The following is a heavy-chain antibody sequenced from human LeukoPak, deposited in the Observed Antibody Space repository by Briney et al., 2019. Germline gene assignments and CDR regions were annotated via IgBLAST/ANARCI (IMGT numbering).Heavy chain of an antibody. CDR1: GYTFTSYD. Sequence: ASVKVSCKASGYTFTSYDINWVRQATGQGLEWMGWMNPNSGNTGYAQKFQGRVTITRNTSISTAYMELSSLRSEDTAVYYCAREAGLLTGLAYMDVWGKGTTVTVSS. CDR3: AREAGLLTGLAYMDV. J-gene: IGHJ6*03. CDR2: MNPNSGNT. D-gene: IGHD3-9*01. V-gene: IGHV1-8*03.